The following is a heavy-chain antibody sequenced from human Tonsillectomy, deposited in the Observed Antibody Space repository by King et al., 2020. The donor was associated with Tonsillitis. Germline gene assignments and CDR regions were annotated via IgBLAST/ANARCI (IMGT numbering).Heavy chain of an antibody. CDR3: ATGGSGWYWVY. J-gene: IGHJ4*02. D-gene: IGHD6-19*01. V-gene: IGHV1-2*02. CDR1: GYTFTAYY. Sequence: QLVQSGAEVKKPGASGRVSCKASGYTFTAYYIHWVRQAPGQGLEWMGWINPKRGGTTYTQKFQGRVTMTRDTSISTAYMELSRLRSDDTAVYYCATGGSGWYWVYWGQGTLVTVSS. CDR2: INPKRGGT.